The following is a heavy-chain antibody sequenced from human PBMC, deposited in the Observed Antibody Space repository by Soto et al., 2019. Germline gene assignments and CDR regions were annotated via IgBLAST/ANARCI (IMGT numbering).Heavy chain of an antibody. CDR1: GGTFSSHA. J-gene: IGHJ5*02. Sequence: QVQLVQSGAEVKKPGSSVKVSCKVSGGTFSSHAINWLRQAPGQGLEWMGVIIPVTDTPNNAEKFQGRGTITADKSTTTVYMELSRLTFDDTAVYVCARGNKGPGHYGPGSQGWYGPWGQGTLVTVSS. D-gene: IGHD3-10*01. CDR3: ARGNKGPGHYGPGSQGWYGP. V-gene: IGHV1-69*06. CDR2: IIPVTDTP.